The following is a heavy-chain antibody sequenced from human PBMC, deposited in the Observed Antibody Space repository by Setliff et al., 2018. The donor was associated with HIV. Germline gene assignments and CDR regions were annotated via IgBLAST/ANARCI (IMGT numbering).Heavy chain of an antibody. D-gene: IGHD4-4*01. J-gene: IGHJ3*02. Sequence: GGSLRLSCAASGFTFSSYAMHWVRQAPGKGLEWVALISFDGSNKYYRDSVKGRFTISRDNSKDTVYVQMNSLRAGDTAVYYCVRDEVATVTNTGGFDIWGQGTMVTVSS. V-gene: IGHV3-30*03. CDR2: ISFDGSNK. CDR1: GFTFSSYA. CDR3: VRDEVATVTNTGGFDI.